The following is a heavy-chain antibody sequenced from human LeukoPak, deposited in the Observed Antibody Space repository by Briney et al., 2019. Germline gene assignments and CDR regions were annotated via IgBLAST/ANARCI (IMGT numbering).Heavy chain of an antibody. D-gene: IGHD1-14*01. CDR3: ARDHDAVGTTIDH. J-gene: IGHJ4*02. V-gene: IGHV3-74*01. Sequence: PGGSLRLPCAASGFTFSSYWMHWVRQAPGEGLGWVSRIKSDGSVTWYADSVKGRSTISRDNAKNMLYLQMNSLRDEDTAVYFCARDHDAVGTTIDHWGQGTLVTVSS. CDR1: GFTFSSYW. CDR2: IKSDGSVT.